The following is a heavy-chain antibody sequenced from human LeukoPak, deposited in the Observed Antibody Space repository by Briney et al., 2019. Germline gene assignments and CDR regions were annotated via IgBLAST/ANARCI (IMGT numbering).Heavy chain of an antibody. CDR3: ARLRRSRLAEFDY. D-gene: IGHD3-3*02. Sequence: SETLSLTCTVSGGSISSYYWSWIRQPPGKALEWIGYIYYSGTTNYNPSLKSRVTISVDTSKNQFSLKLSSLTAADTAVYYCARLRRSRLAEFDYWGQGTLVTVSS. V-gene: IGHV4-59*08. J-gene: IGHJ4*02. CDR2: IYYSGTT. CDR1: GGSISSYY.